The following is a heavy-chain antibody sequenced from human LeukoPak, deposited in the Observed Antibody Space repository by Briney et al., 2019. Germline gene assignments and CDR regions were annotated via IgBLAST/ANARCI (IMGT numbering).Heavy chain of an antibody. V-gene: IGHV3-9*01. J-gene: IGHJ4*02. CDR2: ISWNSGNI. D-gene: IGHD2-15*01. CDR1: GFTFSSYA. Sequence: GGSLRLSCAASGFTFSSYAMSWVRQAPGKGLEWVSGISWNSGNIGYADCVKGRFTISRDNAKNSLYLQMNSLRAEDTAVYYCARDPSSSPFDYWGQGTLVTVSS. CDR3: ARDPSSSPFDY.